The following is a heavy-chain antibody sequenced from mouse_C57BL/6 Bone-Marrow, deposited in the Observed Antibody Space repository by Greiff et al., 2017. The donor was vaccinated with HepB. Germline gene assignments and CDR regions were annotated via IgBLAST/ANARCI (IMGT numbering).Heavy chain of an antibody. D-gene: IGHD2-1*01. CDR1: GYTFTSYW. CDR2: IHPNSGST. J-gene: IGHJ4*01. CDR3: EVSDYGIFYAMDY. V-gene: IGHV1-64*01. Sequence: VQLQQSGAELVKPGASVKLSCKASGYTFTSYWMHWVKQRPGQGLEWIGMIHPNSGSTNYNEKFKSKATLTVDKSSSTAYMQLSSLTSEDSAVYYCEVSDYGIFYAMDYWGQGTSVTVSA.